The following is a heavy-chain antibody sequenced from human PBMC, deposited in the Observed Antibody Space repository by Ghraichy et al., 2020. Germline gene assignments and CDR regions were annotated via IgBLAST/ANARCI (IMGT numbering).Heavy chain of an antibody. CDR1: GGSFSVYF. V-gene: IGHV4-34*01. D-gene: IGHD3-22*01. CDR2: INHSGST. J-gene: IGHJ2*01. Sequence: SETLSLTCNVFGGSFSVYFWNWIRQPPGKGLEYMGEINHSGSTNYNPSLKSRVTITIDTSKNQFSLKLNSVTAADTAIYYCARVRDYYDSSGYNSGWYFDLWGRGTLVTVSS. CDR3: ARVRDYYDSSGYNSGWYFDL.